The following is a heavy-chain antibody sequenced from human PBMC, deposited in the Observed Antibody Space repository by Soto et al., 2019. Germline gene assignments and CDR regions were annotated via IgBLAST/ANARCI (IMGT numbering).Heavy chain of an antibody. CDR1: GYSFTSYW. Sequence: PGESLKISCKGSGYSFTSYWIGWVRQMPGKGLEWMGIIYPGDSDTRYSPSFQGQVTISADKSISTAYLQWSSLKASDTAMYYCARVDTAMEKRYYYYGMDVWGQGTTVTV. CDR2: IYPGDSDT. V-gene: IGHV5-51*01. CDR3: ARVDTAMEKRYYYYGMDV. D-gene: IGHD5-18*01. J-gene: IGHJ6*02.